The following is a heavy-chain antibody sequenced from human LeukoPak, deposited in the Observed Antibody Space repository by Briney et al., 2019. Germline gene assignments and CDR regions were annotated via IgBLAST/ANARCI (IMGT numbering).Heavy chain of an antibody. Sequence: ASVKVSCKASGYTFTSYYMHWVRQAPGQGLEWMGIINPSGGSTSYAQKFQGRVTMTRDTSTSTVYMELSSLRSEDTAVYYCARGSGWWDLGFYYGMDVWGQGTTVTVSS. CDR1: GYTFTSYY. D-gene: IGHD1-26*01. J-gene: IGHJ6*02. CDR2: INPSGGST. V-gene: IGHV1-46*01. CDR3: ARGSGWWDLGFYYGMDV.